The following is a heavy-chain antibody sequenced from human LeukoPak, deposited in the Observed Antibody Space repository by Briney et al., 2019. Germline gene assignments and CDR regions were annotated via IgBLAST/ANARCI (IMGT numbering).Heavy chain of an antibody. V-gene: IGHV1-18*01. D-gene: IGHD3-9*01. Sequence: ASVKVSFKASGYTFTSYGISWVRQAPGQGLEWTGWISAYNGNTNYAQKLQGRVTMTTDTSTSTAYMELRSLRSDDTAVYYCARGPGLLIRSPTVNYFDYWGQGTLVTVSS. J-gene: IGHJ4*02. CDR3: ARGPGLLIRSPTVNYFDY. CDR1: GYTFTSYG. CDR2: ISAYNGNT.